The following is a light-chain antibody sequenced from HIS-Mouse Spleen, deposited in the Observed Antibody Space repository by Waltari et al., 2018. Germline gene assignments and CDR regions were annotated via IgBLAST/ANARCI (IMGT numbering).Light chain of an antibody. V-gene: IGLV1-47*01. CDR3: AAWDDSLSGHVV. CDR2: RNN. Sequence: QSVLTQPPSASGTPGQRVTISCSGSSSNIGSNYVSWYQQLPGTAPNLLISRNNQRPSGVPDRFSGSKSGTSASLAISGLRSEDEADYYCAAWDDSLSGHVVFGGGTKLTVL. J-gene: IGLJ2*01. CDR1: SSNIGSNY.